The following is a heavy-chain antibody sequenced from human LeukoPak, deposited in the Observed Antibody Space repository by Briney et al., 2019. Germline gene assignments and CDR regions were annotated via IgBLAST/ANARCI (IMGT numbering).Heavy chain of an antibody. V-gene: IGHV3-23*01. J-gene: IGHJ4*02. D-gene: IGHD1-26*01. CDR3: AKERSTYSGCYYDYYFDY. CDR2: ISGSGFGT. CDR1: GFTFRSYA. Sequence: GGSLRLSCAASGFTFRSYAMSWVRQSPGKGLEWVSAISGSGFGTYYADSVKGRFTISRDNSKSTLYLQMNSLRAEDTAVYYCAKERSTYSGCYYDYYFDYWGEGPLVTVSS.